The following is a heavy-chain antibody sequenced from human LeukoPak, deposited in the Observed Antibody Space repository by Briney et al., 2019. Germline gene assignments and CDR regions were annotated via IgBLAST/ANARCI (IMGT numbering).Heavy chain of an antibody. V-gene: IGHV4-39*01. D-gene: IGHD3-3*01. CDR3: ARRGQSTAWSFDY. J-gene: IGHJ4*02. CDR1: GGSISSSVFW. CDR2: FYYNGSP. Sequence: PSETLSLTCSVSGGSISSSVFWWGWIRQPPGKGLEWIMNFYYNGSPYYNPSLEGRVTISVDTSKNQFSLKLSSVTAADTAMYYCARRGQSTAWSFDYWGQGTLVTVSS.